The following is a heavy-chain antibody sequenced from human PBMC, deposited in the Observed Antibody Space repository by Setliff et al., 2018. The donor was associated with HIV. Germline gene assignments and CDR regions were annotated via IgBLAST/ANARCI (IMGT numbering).Heavy chain of an antibody. Sequence: SETLSLTCTVSGGSISSGVYHWSWIRHHPGKGLEWIGYIHYSGSIYYNPSLKSRVTISVDTSKNQFSLNLTSVTAADTAVYYCARSKTFYDFWGGYYTHGAFKIWGLGTMVTVSS. CDR1: GGSISSGVYH. CDR2: IHYSGSI. D-gene: IGHD3-3*01. V-gene: IGHV4-31*03. J-gene: IGHJ3*02. CDR3: ARSKTFYDFWGGYYTHGAFKI.